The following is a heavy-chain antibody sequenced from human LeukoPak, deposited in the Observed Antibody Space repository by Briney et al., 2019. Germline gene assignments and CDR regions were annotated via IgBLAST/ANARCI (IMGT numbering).Heavy chain of an antibody. CDR1: GFTFSSYA. J-gene: IGHJ4*02. Sequence: GGSLRLSCAASGFTFSSYAMGWVRQAPGRGVEWVSAISGSGGSTYYADSVKGRFTISRHNAENSVYLQMNSLRDEDTAVYYCARWEIRGTAHKLDYWGQGTLVTVSS. V-gene: IGHV3-23*01. CDR3: ARWEIRGTAHKLDY. CDR2: ISGSGGST. D-gene: IGHD1-7*01.